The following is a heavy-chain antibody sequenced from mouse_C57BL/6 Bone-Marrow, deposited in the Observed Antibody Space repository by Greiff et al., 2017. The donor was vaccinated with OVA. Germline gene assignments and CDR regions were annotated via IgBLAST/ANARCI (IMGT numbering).Heavy chain of an antibody. V-gene: IGHV1-26*01. J-gene: IGHJ2*01. D-gene: IGHD4-1*01. CDR1: GYTFTDYY. Sequence: VQLQQSGPELVKPGASVKISCKASGYTFTDYYMNWVKQSHGKSLEWIGDINPNNGGTSYNQKFKGKATLTVDKSSSTAYMELRSLTSEDSAVYYGTSPLTGIHYWGQGTTLTVSS. CDR3: TSPLTGIHY. CDR2: INPNNGGT.